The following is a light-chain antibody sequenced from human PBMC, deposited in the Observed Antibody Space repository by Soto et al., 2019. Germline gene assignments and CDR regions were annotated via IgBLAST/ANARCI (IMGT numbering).Light chain of an antibody. V-gene: IGKV1-5*01. CDR1: QSISSW. Sequence: DINITQSPSTLSASVGDRVTITCRASQSISSWLAWYQQKPGKAPKLLIYDASSLESGVPSRFSGSGSGTEFTLTISSLQPDDFATYYCQQYNSYSWTFGQGTKVDI. CDR3: QQYNSYSWT. J-gene: IGKJ1*01. CDR2: DAS.